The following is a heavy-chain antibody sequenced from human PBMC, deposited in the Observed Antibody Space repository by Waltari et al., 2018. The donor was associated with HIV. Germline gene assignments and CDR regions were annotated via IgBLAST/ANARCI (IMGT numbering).Heavy chain of an antibody. D-gene: IGHD3-22*01. V-gene: IGHV4-39*01. CDR1: GGSISSRSYY. CDR3: ARIVGKISVRHDY. CDR2: IHYSGST. J-gene: IGHJ4*02. Sequence: QLQLQESGPGLVKPSETLSLTCTVSGGSISSRSYYWGWIRQPPGKGLEWIGSIHYSGSTYYNPSLKSRVTISVDTSKNQFSLKLSSVTAADTAVYYCARIVGKISVRHDYWGQGTLVTVSS.